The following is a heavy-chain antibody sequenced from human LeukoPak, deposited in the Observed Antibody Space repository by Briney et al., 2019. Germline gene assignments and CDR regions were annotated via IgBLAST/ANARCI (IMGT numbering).Heavy chain of an antibody. J-gene: IGHJ4*02. CDR1: GFTFSSYG. CDR3: ARGGGWPAYYFDY. Sequence: GGSLRLSCAASGFTFSSYGMHWVRQAPGKGLEWVAVISYDGSNKYYADSVKGRFTISRDNSKNTLYLQMNSLRAEDTAVYYCARGGGWPAYYFDYWGQGTLVTVSS. V-gene: IGHV3-30*19. D-gene: IGHD6-19*01. CDR2: ISYDGSNK.